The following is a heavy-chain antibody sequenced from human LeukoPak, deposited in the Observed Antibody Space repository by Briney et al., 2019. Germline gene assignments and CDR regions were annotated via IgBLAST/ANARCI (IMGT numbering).Heavy chain of an antibody. J-gene: IGHJ4*02. Sequence: PGGSLRLSCAGSGFDFSPYEMNWVRQAPGKGLEWVSEISSGGINTYYTDSVRGRFTISRDNAKNSLYLQMNSLRAEDTAVYYCATLSVAGSGVDFWGQGTLVTVPS. CDR1: GFDFSPYE. CDR2: ISSGGINT. V-gene: IGHV3-48*03. CDR3: ATLSVAGSGVDF. D-gene: IGHD6-19*01.